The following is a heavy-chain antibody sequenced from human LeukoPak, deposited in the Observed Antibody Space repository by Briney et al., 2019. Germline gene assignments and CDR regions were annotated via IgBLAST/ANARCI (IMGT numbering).Heavy chain of an antibody. CDR3: ARENSGDYRFDY. CDR2: IYTSGST. D-gene: IGHD1-26*01. J-gene: IGHJ4*02. V-gene: IGHV4-4*07. CDR1: GGSISSYY. Sequence: PSETLSLTCTVSGGSISSYYWSWIRQPAGKGLEWIGRIYTSGSTDYNPSLKSRGTMSVDTSKNHFSLRLSSLTAADTAMYYCARENSGDYRFDYWGQGTLVTVSS.